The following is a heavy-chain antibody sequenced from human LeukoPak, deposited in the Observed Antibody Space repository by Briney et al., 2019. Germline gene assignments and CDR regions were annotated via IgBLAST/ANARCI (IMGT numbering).Heavy chain of an antibody. CDR1: GGSISSGSYY. CDR3: ARITYYDFWSGYYTFDY. J-gene: IGHJ4*02. V-gene: IGHV4-61*02. D-gene: IGHD3-3*01. Sequence: SETLSLTCTVSGGSISSGSYYWSWIRQPAGKGLEWIGRIYTSGSTNYNPSLKSRVTISVDTSKNQFSLKLSSVTAADTAVYYCARITYYDFWSGYYTFDYWGQGTLVTVSS. CDR2: IYTSGST.